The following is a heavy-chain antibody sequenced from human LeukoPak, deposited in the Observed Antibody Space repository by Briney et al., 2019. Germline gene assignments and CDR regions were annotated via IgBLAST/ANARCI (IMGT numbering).Heavy chain of an antibody. CDR1: GGSFSGYY. Sequence: SETLSLTCAVYGGSFSGYYWSWIRQPPGKGLEWIGEINHSGSTNYNPSLKSRVTISVDTSKNQFSLKLSFVTVADTAVYYCARGDYCSSTSCYAQVGWFDPWGQGTLVTVSS. CDR2: INHSGST. V-gene: IGHV4-34*01. J-gene: IGHJ5*02. CDR3: ARGDYCSSTSCYAQVGWFDP. D-gene: IGHD2-2*01.